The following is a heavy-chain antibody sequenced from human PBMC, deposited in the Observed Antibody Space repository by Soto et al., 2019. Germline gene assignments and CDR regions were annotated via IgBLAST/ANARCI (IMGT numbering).Heavy chain of an antibody. CDR2: ISGSGGIT. D-gene: IGHD3-3*01. V-gene: IGHV3-23*01. CDR1: GLTFSSYA. J-gene: IGHJ4*02. CDR3: AKVVRFLEGPVDY. Sequence: PGWSLRLSCAASGLTFSSYAMSWVRQAPGKGLEWVSAISGSGGITYYADSVKGRFTISRENSKNTLYLQMNSLRAEDTAVYYCAKVVRFLEGPVDYWGQGTLVTVSS.